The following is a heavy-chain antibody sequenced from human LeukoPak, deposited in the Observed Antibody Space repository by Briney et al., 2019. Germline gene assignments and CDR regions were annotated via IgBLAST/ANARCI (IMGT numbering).Heavy chain of an antibody. CDR2: MNPNSGNT. D-gene: IGHD3-22*01. Sequence: GGSLRLSCAASGFTFSSYGMHRVRQAPGKGLEWVAWMNPNSGNTGYAQKFQGRVTMTRNTSISTAYMELSSLRSEDTAVYYCARGLKYYYDSRSGWYFDLWGRGTLVTVSS. CDR3: ARGLKYYYDSRSGWYFDL. CDR1: GFTFSSYG. J-gene: IGHJ2*01. V-gene: IGHV1-8*02.